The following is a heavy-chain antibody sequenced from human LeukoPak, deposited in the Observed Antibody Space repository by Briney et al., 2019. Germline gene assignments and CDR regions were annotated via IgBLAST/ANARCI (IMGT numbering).Heavy chain of an antibody. J-gene: IGHJ6*04. Sequence: ASVKVSCKASGYTFTSYGISWVRQAPGQGLEWMGWISAYNGNTNYAQKLQGRVTMTTDTFTSTAYMELRSLRSDDTAVYYCARDFDDFWSGYPLGSLWDVWGKGTTVTVSS. CDR3: ARDFDDFWSGYPLGSLWDV. V-gene: IGHV1-18*01. D-gene: IGHD3-3*01. CDR1: GYTFTSYG. CDR2: ISAYNGNT.